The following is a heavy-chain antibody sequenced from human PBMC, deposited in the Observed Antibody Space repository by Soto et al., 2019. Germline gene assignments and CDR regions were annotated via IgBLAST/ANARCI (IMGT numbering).Heavy chain of an antibody. CDR2: IRSKAYGGTT. D-gene: IGHD4-17*01. J-gene: IGHJ6*02. V-gene: IGHV3-49*03. CDR1: GFTFGDYA. CDR3: TRDDGDSNYYYYGMDV. Sequence: PGGSLRLSCTASGFTFGDYAMSWFRQAPGKGLEWVGFIRSKAYGGTTEYAASVKGRFTISRDDSKSIAYLQMNSLKTEDTAVYYCTRDDGDSNYYYYGMDVWGQGTTVTVS.